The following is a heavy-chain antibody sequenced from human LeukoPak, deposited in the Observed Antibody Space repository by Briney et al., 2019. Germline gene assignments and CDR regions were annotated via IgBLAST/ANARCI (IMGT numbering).Heavy chain of an antibody. CDR1: GYTFTSYD. Sequence: ASVKVSCKASGYTFTSYDINWVRQATGQGLEWMVWINTNSGNTGYAQKFQGRVTMTRNTSISTAYMELSSMLSYETAVNYCGMFYDSSGYYWFAPWGQGTLVTVSS. CDR3: GMFYDSSGYYWFAP. J-gene: IGHJ5*02. V-gene: IGHV1-8*01. D-gene: IGHD3-22*01. CDR2: INTNSGNT.